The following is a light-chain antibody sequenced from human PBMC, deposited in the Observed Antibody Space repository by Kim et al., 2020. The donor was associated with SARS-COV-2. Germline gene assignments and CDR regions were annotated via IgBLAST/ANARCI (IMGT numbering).Light chain of an antibody. Sequence: AASRGKRTTLSSRTHQSVGSDVAWYQQQPGQAPRLLISTAATRAAGIPARFSGSGSGTEFTITINSLQSEDFAVYYCQEYSSWPTFGQGTKVDIK. CDR2: TAA. CDR3: QEYSSWPT. J-gene: IGKJ1*01. V-gene: IGKV3D-15*01. CDR1: QSVGSD.